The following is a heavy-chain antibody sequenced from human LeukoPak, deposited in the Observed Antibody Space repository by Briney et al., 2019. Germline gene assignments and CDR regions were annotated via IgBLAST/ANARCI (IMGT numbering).Heavy chain of an antibody. D-gene: IGHD2-21*01. V-gene: IGHV1-2*06. CDR3: ERGGDYDAFGI. CDR1: GYTLTGYY. CDR2: INPNSGGT. J-gene: IGHJ3*02. Sequence: ASVKVSCKASGYTLTGYYMHWVRQAPGHGLEWRGRINPNSGGTNYAQKFQGRGTMTRDTSISTAYMELSRLRSGDTAVYYCERGGDYDAFGIWDKGTMVTVSS.